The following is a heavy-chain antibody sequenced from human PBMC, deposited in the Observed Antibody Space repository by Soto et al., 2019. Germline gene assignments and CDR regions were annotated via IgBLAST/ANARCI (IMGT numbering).Heavy chain of an antibody. CDR2: MYYSGST. CDR3: ARARGIPVAGPYFDY. Sequence: SETLSLTCTVSGGSISSYYWSCIRQPPGKGLEWIGHMYYSGSTNYNPSLKSRVTTSIDTSKNQFSLKLSSVTAADTAVYYCARARGIPVAGPYFDYWGRGTLVTVSS. D-gene: IGHD6-19*01. CDR1: GGSISSYY. V-gene: IGHV4-59*01. J-gene: IGHJ4*02.